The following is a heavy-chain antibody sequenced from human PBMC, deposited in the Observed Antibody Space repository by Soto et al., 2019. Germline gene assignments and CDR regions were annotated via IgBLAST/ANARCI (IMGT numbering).Heavy chain of an antibody. CDR2: ISTYNGNT. J-gene: IGHJ4*02. V-gene: IGHV1-18*01. CDR1: GYSFTTSG. Sequence: QAQLVQSGAEVKEPGASVKVSCKASGYSFTTSGITWVRQAPGQGLEWMGWISTYNGNTNYAQKLQDRVTRTTDTSTSRAYMELRSLRSDDTAVYYCARRLYGDYDYWGQGTLVTVSS. CDR3: ARRLYGDYDY. D-gene: IGHD4-17*01.